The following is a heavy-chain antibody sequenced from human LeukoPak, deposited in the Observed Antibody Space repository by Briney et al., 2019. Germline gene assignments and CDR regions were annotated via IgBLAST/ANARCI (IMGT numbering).Heavy chain of an antibody. Sequence: SETLSLTCTVSGASIGDYYWNWIRQPAGKGLEWIGRIYISGSTNYNPSLRSRVTMSIDTSKNQFSLKLTSMTAADSAVYHCVRDPTGLLRPTNWFDPWGQGTLVTVSS. CDR1: GASIGDYY. J-gene: IGHJ5*02. CDR3: VRDPTGLLRPTNWFDP. CDR2: IYISGST. V-gene: IGHV4-4*07. D-gene: IGHD3-22*01.